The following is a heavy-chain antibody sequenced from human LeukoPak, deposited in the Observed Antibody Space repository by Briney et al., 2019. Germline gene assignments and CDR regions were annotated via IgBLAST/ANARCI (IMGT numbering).Heavy chain of an antibody. CDR1: GFTFSSYE. J-gene: IGHJ4*02. V-gene: IGHV3-48*03. Sequence: GGSLRLSCAASGFTFSSYEMNWVRQAPGKGLEWLSYISHTGSNKYYADSVKGRFTISRDNAKNSLYLQMSSLRAEDTAVYFCARVFVGENFDYWGRGTLVTVSS. CDR3: ARVFVGENFDY. CDR2: ISHTGSNK. D-gene: IGHD1-14*01.